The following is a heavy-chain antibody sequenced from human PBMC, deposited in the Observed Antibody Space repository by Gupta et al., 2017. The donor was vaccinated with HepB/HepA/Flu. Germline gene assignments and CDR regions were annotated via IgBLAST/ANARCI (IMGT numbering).Heavy chain of an antibody. CDR2: INPNTGGT. V-gene: IGHV1-2*04. J-gene: IGHJ6*02. Sequence: QVQLVQSGAEVKKPGASVKVSCKASGYTFTGHYIHWVRQAPGQGLEGVGWINPNTGGTNYAKKFQGWVTMTRDTSISTADMDLSRLGSDETAVYYCAREGLGGTGYYYGMDVWGQGTTVTVSS. CDR3: AREGLGGTGYYYGMDV. CDR1: GYTFTGHY. D-gene: IGHD3-16*01.